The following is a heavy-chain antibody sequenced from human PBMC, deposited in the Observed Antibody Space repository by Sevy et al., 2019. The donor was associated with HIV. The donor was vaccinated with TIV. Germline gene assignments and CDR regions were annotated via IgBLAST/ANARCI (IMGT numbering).Heavy chain of an antibody. D-gene: IGHD3-22*01. CDR1: GVSFSDYS. CDR2: IDHSGST. V-gene: IGHV4-34*01. Sequence: SETLSLTCAVYGVSFSDYSWSWIRQPPGKGLEWIGEIDHSGSTNYNPSLKSRVTISVDTSKNQFSLKLSSVTAADTAVYYCARWRGTRITMIVVVVTGYFDYWCQGTLVTVSS. CDR3: ARWRGTRITMIVVVVTGYFDY. J-gene: IGHJ4*03.